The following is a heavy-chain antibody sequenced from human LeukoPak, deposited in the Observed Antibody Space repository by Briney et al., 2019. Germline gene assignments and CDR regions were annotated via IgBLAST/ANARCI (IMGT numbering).Heavy chain of an antibody. CDR3: AKDSWLVPAKDCYFQY. Sequence: PGWSLRLACAATGFTCSNAWMSRVRQSPGKGLKWVGRIKSKTDGGTTDYAAPVKGRFTISRDDSKNTLYLQMNSLKTEDTAVYYCAKDSWLVPAKDCYFQYWGQGTLVTVSS. CDR1: GFTCSNAW. D-gene: IGHD6-19*01. CDR2: IKSKTDGGTT. V-gene: IGHV3-15*01. J-gene: IGHJ1*01.